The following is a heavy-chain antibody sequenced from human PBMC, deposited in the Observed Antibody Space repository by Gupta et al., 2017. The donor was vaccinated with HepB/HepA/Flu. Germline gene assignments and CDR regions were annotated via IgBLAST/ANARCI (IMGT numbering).Heavy chain of an antibody. CDR2: IYYSGST. J-gene: IGHJ4*02. CDR1: VGSISSDDYY. Sequence: QVQLQESGPGLVKPSQTLSLPCTVSVGSISSDDYYWNWIRQPPGKGLEWIGYIYYSGSTYYNPSLKSRVTISVDPSKNQFSLKLSSVTAADTAVYYCTRGFSMTPNDSWGQGTLVTVSS. CDR3: TRGFSMTPNDS. V-gene: IGHV4-30-4*01.